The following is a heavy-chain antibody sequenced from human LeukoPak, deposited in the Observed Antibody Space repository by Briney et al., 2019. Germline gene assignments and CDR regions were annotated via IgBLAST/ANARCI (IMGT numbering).Heavy chain of an antibody. Sequence: SQTLSLTCTVSGGSISSSSYYWGWIRQPPGKALEWIGSIYYSGSTYYNPSLKSRVTISVDTSKNQFSLKLSSVTAADTAVYYCARLHCSGGSCYSEGEAGYWGQGTLVTVSS. D-gene: IGHD2-15*01. CDR1: GGSISSSSYY. J-gene: IGHJ4*02. CDR2: IYYSGST. V-gene: IGHV4-39*07. CDR3: ARLHCSGGSCYSEGEAGY.